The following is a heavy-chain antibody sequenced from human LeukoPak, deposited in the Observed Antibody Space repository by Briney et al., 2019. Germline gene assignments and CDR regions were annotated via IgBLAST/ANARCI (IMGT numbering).Heavy chain of an antibody. CDR2: IYPGDSDA. Sequence: GESLKISCKGSGYSFTSYWIGWARQMPGKGLEWMGIIYPGDSDARYSPSFQGQVTISADKSITTAYPQWSSLKASDTAMYYCATQHPYCSGGSCYLVGYWGQGTLVTVSS. CDR3: ATQHPYCSGGSCYLVGY. D-gene: IGHD2-15*01. CDR1: GYSFTSYW. V-gene: IGHV5-51*01. J-gene: IGHJ4*02.